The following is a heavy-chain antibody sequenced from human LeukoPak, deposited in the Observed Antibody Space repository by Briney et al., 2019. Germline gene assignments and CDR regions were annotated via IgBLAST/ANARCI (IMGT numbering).Heavy chain of an antibody. J-gene: IGHJ5*02. Sequence: ASVKVSCKTSGYTFNSYAINWVRQAPGQGREWMGWINTNTGNPTYAQGFTGRFVFSLDTSVSTAYLQISSLKAEDTAVYYCARDAIPAAYNWFDPWGQGTLVTVSS. CDR1: GYTFNSYA. CDR2: INTNTGNP. V-gene: IGHV7-4-1*02. D-gene: IGHD6-13*01. CDR3: ARDAIPAAYNWFDP.